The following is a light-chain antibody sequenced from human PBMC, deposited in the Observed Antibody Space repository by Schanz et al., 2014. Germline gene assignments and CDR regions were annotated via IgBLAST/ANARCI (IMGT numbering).Light chain of an antibody. J-gene: IGLJ2*01. CDR2: DLS. V-gene: IGLV2-14*01. CDR1: SSDVGSYNY. CDR3: SSYAGTNRVV. Sequence: QSALTQPASVSGSPGQSITISCTGTSSDVGSYNYVSWYQQRPGKAPKLMIYDLSNRPSGVSNRFSGSKSGNTASLTISGLQAEDEADYYCSSYAGTNRVVFGGGTKLT.